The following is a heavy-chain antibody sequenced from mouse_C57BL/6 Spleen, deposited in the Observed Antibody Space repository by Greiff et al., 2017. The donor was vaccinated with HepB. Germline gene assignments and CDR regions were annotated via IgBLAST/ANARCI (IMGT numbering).Heavy chain of an antibody. V-gene: IGHV1-61*01. Sequence: QVQLQQPGAELVRPGSSVKLSCTASGYTFTSYWMDWVKQRPGQGLEWIGNIYPSDSETHYNHKFKDKATLTVDKSSSTAYMQLSSLTSEDSAVYYCAREGYYYGRSYGFCDYWGQGTTLTVAS. D-gene: IGHD1-1*01. CDR1: GYTFTSYW. CDR2: IYPSDSET. J-gene: IGHJ2*01. CDR3: AREGYYYGRSYGFCDY.